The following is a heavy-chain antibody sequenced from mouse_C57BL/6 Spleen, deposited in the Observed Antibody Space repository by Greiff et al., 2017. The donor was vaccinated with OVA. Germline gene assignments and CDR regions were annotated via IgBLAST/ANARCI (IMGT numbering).Heavy chain of an antibody. D-gene: IGHD2-3*01. CDR2: IYPGSGST. Sequence: VKLQQPGAELVKPGASVKISCKASGYTFTSYWITWVKQRPGQGLEWIGDIYPGSGSTNYNEKFKSKATLTVDTSSSTAYMQLSSLTSEDSAVYYCARYDGYLGFAYWGQGTLVTVSA. J-gene: IGHJ3*01. CDR3: ARYDGYLGFAY. CDR1: GYTFTSYW. V-gene: IGHV1-55*01.